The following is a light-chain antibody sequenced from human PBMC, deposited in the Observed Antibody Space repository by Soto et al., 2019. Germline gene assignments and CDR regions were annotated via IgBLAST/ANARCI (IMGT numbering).Light chain of an antibody. V-gene: IGKV1-39*01. J-gene: IGKJ1*01. Sequence: DIQMTQSPSSLSASVGDRVTITCRASQSISSYLNWYQHKPGKAPKLLIYTASSLQSGVPARFSGSGSGTDFSLTISSLQPEDFATYYCQQSYYSSRGFGQGTKVEIK. CDR2: TAS. CDR1: QSISSY. CDR3: QQSYYSSRG.